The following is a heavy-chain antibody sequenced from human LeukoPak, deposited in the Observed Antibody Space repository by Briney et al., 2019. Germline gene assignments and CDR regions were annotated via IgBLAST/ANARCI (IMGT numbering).Heavy chain of an antibody. J-gene: IGHJ3*02. Sequence: ASVKVSCKASGGTFSSNTISWVRQAPGQGLECMGGVIPIFGTANYAQKFQGRVTITADESTSTAYMELSSLRYEDTAVYYCARVWCSGGSCYSSRGAFDIWGQGTMVTVSS. CDR1: GGTFSSNT. CDR3: ARVWCSGGSCYSSRGAFDI. CDR2: VIPIFGTA. D-gene: IGHD2-15*01. V-gene: IGHV1-69*13.